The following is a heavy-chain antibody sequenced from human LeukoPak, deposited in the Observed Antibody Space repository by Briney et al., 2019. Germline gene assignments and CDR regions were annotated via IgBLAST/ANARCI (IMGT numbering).Heavy chain of an antibody. CDR3: EKDSHLDV. Sequence: SETLSLTCTVSGGSISSYYWSWIRQPPGKGLEWIGNIHSSGNSFCIPSLKSRVTISVDTSKNQFSLKLSSVTAADTAVYYCEKDSHLDVWGQGTTVTVFS. D-gene: IGHD2-15*01. CDR2: IHSSGNS. J-gene: IGHJ6*02. V-gene: IGHV4-59*04. CDR1: GGSISSYY.